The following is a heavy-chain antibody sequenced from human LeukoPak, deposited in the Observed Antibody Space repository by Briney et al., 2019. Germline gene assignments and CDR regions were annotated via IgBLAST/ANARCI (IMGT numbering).Heavy chain of an antibody. D-gene: IGHD2-2*01. CDR2: FDPEDGET. V-gene: IGHV1-24*01. Sequence: ASVKVSCKVSGYTLTELSMHWVRQAPGKGLEWMRGFDPEDGETVYAQKFQGRVTMTEDTSTDTAYMELSSLRSEDTAVYYCATDSVVPAAKDAFDIWGQGIMVTASS. CDR3: ATDSVVPAAKDAFDI. J-gene: IGHJ3*02. CDR1: GYTLTELS.